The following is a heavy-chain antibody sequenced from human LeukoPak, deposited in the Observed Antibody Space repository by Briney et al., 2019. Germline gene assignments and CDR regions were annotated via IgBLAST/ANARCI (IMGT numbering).Heavy chain of an antibody. CDR2: IKQDGSEK. Sequence: GGSLRLSCAAPGFTFSSYWMSWVRQAPGKGLGWVANIKQDGSEKYYVDSVKGRFTISRDNAKNSLYLQMNSLRAEDTAVYYCARQLRGGAFDIWGQGTMVTVSS. CDR3: ARQLRGGAFDI. D-gene: IGHD3-10*01. CDR1: GFTFSSYW. V-gene: IGHV3-7*01. J-gene: IGHJ3*02.